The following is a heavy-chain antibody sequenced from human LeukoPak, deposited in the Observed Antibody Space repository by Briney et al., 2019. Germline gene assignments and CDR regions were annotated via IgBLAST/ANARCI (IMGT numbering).Heavy chain of an antibody. J-gene: IGHJ4*02. CDR2: IASKTDGGAT. V-gene: IGHV3-15*04. CDR3: TTGIRGD. CDR1: GFAFSSYA. D-gene: IGHD3-10*01. Sequence: GGSLRLSCAASGFAFSSYAMNWVRQAPGEGLDWVGRIASKTDGGATDYAAPVKGRFTISRDDSKNTLNLQMNSLKTEDTAVYYCTTGIRGDWGQGTLVTVSS.